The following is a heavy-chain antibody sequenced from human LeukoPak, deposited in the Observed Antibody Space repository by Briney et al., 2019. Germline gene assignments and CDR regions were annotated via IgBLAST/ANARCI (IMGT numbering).Heavy chain of an antibody. Sequence: PSETLSLTCTVSSGSISRYYWSWIRQPPGKGLEWIGYIYYSGSTNYNPSLKSRVTISVDTSENQFSLNVSSVTAADTAVYYCARHNSGYDYPLDYWGQGTLVTVSS. V-gene: IGHV4-59*01. D-gene: IGHD5-12*01. CDR2: IYYSGST. CDR1: SGSISRYY. J-gene: IGHJ4*02. CDR3: ARHNSGYDYPLDY.